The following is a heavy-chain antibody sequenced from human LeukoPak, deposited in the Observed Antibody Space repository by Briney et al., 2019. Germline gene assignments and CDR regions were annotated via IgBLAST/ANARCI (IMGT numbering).Heavy chain of an antibody. J-gene: IGHJ4*02. CDR2: ISGDDGST. Sequence: GGTLRLSCAASGFTFSTYGMSWVRQAPGRGLEWISAISGDDGSTYHVDSVKGRFTISRDNSKNTLYLQMNSLRAEDTALYYCAKDISSGYYFDYWGQGTLVTVSS. V-gene: IGHV3-23*01. CDR3: AKDISSGYYFDY. D-gene: IGHD3-22*01. CDR1: GFTFSTYG.